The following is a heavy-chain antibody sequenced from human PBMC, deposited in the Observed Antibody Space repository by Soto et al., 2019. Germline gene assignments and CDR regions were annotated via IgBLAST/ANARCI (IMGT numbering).Heavy chain of an antibody. D-gene: IGHD3-16*01. CDR3: ARDVSLNYYDGTYYYFALDV. Sequence: RASVKVSCKASGDSFSSYAISWVRQAPGQGLEWMGGIIPFFKGVNYAQKFQGRVSITADESTATAYMDLYSLKSEDTAVYYCARDVSLNYYDGTYYYFALDVWGQGTTVTVSS. CDR2: IIPFFKGV. J-gene: IGHJ6*02. V-gene: IGHV1-69*13. CDR1: GDSFSSYA.